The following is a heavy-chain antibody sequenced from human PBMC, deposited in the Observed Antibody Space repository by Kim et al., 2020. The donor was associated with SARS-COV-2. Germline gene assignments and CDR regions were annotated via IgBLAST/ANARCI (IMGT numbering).Heavy chain of an antibody. V-gene: IGHV4-31*03. CDR3: ARGAEFLWFGE. J-gene: IGHJ4*02. D-gene: IGHD3-10*01. Sequence: SETLSLTCSVSGVSISSGQYYSWLRQRPGKGLEWIGYIQNSGLTDYNPSLKSRATISLDTSKNQFSLKLASVTAADPARYFCARGAEFLWFGEWGQGIL. CDR1: GVSISSGQYY. CDR2: IQNSGLT.